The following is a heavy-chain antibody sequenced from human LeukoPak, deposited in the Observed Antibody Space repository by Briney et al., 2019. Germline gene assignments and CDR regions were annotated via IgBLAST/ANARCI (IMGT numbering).Heavy chain of an antibody. Sequence: SETLSLTCTVSGGSISTSSYYWGWVRQPPGKGLEWIGNIFYSGSTYYSPSLKSRVTISLDTSRNQFSLKLNSVTAADTAVYYCARRKKSPLITMVRGVFSSWFDPWGQGTLVTVSS. CDR1: GGSISTSSYY. D-gene: IGHD3-10*01. J-gene: IGHJ5*02. V-gene: IGHV4-39*07. CDR3: ARRKKSPLITMVRGVFSSWFDP. CDR2: IFYSGST.